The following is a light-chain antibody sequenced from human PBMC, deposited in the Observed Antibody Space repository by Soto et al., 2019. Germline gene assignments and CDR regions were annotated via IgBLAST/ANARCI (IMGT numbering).Light chain of an antibody. V-gene: IGLV2-14*01. Sequence: QSALTQPASVSGSPGQSIAISCTGTSSDVGGYNYVSWHQQHPGKAPKVLISVVSNRPSGVSNRFSGSKSGNTASLTISGLQAEDEADYYCCSYAGSHVVFGGGTKLTVL. J-gene: IGLJ2*01. CDR3: CSYAGSHVV. CDR1: SSDVGGYNY. CDR2: VVS.